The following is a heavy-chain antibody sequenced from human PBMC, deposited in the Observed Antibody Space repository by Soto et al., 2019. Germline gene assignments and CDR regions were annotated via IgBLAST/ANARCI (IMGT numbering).Heavy chain of an antibody. D-gene: IGHD3-16*01. J-gene: IGHJ4*02. V-gene: IGHV1-3*01. CDR2: INAGNGNT. CDR3: ARTFGDRLFDY. CDR1: GYTFTSYA. Sequence: GASVKVSCKASGYTFTSYAMHWVRQAPGQRLEWMGWINAGNGNTKYLQKFQGRVTITRDTSASTAYMELSSLRSEDTAVYYCARTFGDRLFDYWGQGTLVTVSS.